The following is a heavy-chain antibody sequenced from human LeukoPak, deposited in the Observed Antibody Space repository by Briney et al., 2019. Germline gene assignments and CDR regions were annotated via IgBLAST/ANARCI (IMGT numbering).Heavy chain of an antibody. V-gene: IGHV4-39*01. Sequence: PSETLSLTCTVSGGSISSSSYYWGWIRQPPGKGLEWIGSIYYSGSTYYNPFLKSRVTISVDTSKNQFSLKLSSVTAADTAVYYCASYVAAAGFFGYWGQGTLVTVSS. CDR2: IYYSGST. J-gene: IGHJ4*02. D-gene: IGHD6-13*01. CDR3: ASYVAAAGFFGY. CDR1: GGSISSSSYY.